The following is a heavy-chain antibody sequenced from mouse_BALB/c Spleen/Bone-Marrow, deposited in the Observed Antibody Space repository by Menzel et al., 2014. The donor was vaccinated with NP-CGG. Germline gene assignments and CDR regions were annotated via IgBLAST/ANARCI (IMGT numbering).Heavy chain of an antibody. Sequence: DAQLVESGGGLVKPGGSLKLSCAASGFTFSSYAMSWVRQTPEKRLEWVATISSGGSYAYYPDSVKGRFTISRDNAKNTLYLQMSSLRSEDTAMYYSARQAVLQPHFDYWGQGTTLTVSS. V-gene: IGHV5-9-3*01. J-gene: IGHJ2*01. D-gene: IGHD1-1*01. CDR2: ISSGGSYA. CDR3: ARQAVLQPHFDY. CDR1: GFTFSSYA.